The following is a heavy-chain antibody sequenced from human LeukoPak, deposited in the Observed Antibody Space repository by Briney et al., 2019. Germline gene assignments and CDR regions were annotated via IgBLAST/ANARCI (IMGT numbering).Heavy chain of an antibody. V-gene: IGHV3-74*01. Sequence: GGSLRLSCAASGFTFSSYWMHWVRQAPGKGLVWVSRINGDGSSTSYADSVKGRFTISRDNAKNTLYLQMNSLRAEDTAVYYCTREYPASFDYWGQGTLVTVSS. J-gene: IGHJ4*02. CDR1: GFTFSSYW. CDR3: TREYPASFDY. CDR2: INGDGSST.